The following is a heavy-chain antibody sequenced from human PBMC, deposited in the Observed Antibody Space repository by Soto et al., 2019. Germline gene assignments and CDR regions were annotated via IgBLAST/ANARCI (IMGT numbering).Heavy chain of an antibody. V-gene: IGHV4-59*01. CDR3: ARLTGNDWFDP. J-gene: IGHJ5*02. D-gene: IGHD3-9*01. CDR2: VYYTGTS. CDR1: GDSMNYY. Sequence: SETLSLTCTVSGDSMNYYWSWIRQPPGKGLEWIGFVYYTGTSGSNPSLKSRVTMSVDTSNNQFSLKLNSLTAADTAVYYCARLTGNDWFDPWGQGTLVTVSS.